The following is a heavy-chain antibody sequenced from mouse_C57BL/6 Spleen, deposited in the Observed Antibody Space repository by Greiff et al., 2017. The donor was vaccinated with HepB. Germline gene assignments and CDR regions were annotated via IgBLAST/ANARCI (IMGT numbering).Heavy chain of an antibody. J-gene: IGHJ3*01. D-gene: IGHD4-1*01. Sequence: EVQLQQSGTVLARPGASVKMSCKTSGYTFTSYWMHWVKQRPGQGLEWIGAIYPGNSDTSYNQKFKGKAKLTAVTSASTAYMELSSLTNEDSAVYYCTRGDLTGTSWFAYWGQGTLVTVSA. CDR1: GYTFTSYW. CDR3: TRGDLTGTSWFAY. CDR2: IYPGNSDT. V-gene: IGHV1-5*01.